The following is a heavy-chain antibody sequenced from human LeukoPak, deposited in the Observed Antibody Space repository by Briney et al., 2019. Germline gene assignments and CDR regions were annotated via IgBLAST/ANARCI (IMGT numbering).Heavy chain of an antibody. Sequence: SEALSLTCTVSGGSISSYYWSWIRQPPVKGLEWIGYIYYSGSTNYNPSLKSRVTISVDTSKNQFSLKLSSVTAADTALYYCARVTYGDYGMDVWGQGTTVTVSS. J-gene: IGHJ6*02. D-gene: IGHD4-17*01. CDR1: GGSISSYY. CDR2: IYYSGST. CDR3: ARVTYGDYGMDV. V-gene: IGHV4-59*01.